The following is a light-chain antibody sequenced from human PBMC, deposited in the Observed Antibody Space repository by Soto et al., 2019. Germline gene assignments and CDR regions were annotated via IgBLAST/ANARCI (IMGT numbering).Light chain of an antibody. J-gene: IGLJ2*01. CDR1: SSDIGTYNY. V-gene: IGLV2-14*01. CDR3: SSYTSSSTLV. CDR2: EVT. Sequence: QSVLTQPASVSGSPGQSITISCTGTSSDIGTYNYVSWYQQHPGKAPKLMIYEVTNRPSGVSNRFSGSKSGNTASLTISGLQPEDEADYYCSSYTSSSTLVFGGGTQLTVL.